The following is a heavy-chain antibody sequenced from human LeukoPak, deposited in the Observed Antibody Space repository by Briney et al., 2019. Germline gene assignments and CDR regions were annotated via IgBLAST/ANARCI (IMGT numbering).Heavy chain of an antibody. CDR2: IYPGDSDT. V-gene: IGHV5-51*01. CDR1: GYRFTNYW. J-gene: IGHJ4*02. CDR3: ARPLDYYCSSGSCFDY. Sequence: GESLKISCKGFGYRFTNYWIGWVRQMPGKGLEWMGIIYPGDSDTRYSPSFQGQVIISADRSISTAYLKWSSLKASDTAMYYCARPLDYYCSSGSCFDYWGQGTLVTVSS. D-gene: IGHD2-15*01.